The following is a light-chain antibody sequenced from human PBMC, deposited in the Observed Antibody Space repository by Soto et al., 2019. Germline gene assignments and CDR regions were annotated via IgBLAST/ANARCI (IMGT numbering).Light chain of an antibody. CDR3: QQYGSSPLT. V-gene: IGKV3-20*01. CDR1: QSGSSSY. J-gene: IGKJ4*01. Sequence: EMVLTQSPGTLSLSPGERATLSCRASQSGSSSYLAWYQKKPGQAPRLLIDGASSRATGIPDRFSGSVSGTDFTLTISRLELEDFAVYYCQQYGSSPLTFGGGTKVEIK. CDR2: GAS.